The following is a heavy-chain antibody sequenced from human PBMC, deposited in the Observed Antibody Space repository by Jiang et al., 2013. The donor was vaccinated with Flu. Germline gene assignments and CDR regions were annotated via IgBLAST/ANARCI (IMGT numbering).Heavy chain of an antibody. CDR1: GDSVSSNSAA. CDR2: TYYRSKWYN. D-gene: IGHD6-13*01. J-gene: IGHJ6*02. Sequence: SQTLSLTCAISGDSVSSNSAAWNWIRQSPSRGLEWLGRTYYRSKWYNDYAVSVKSRITINPDTSKNQFSLQLNSVTPEDTAVYYCAREPYSSSWYGGYYYYYGMDVWGQGTTVTVSS. V-gene: IGHV6-1*01. CDR3: AREPYSSSWYGGYYYYYGMDV.